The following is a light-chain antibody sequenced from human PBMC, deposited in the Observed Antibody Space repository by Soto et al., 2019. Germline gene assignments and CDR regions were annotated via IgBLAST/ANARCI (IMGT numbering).Light chain of an antibody. CDR2: DGS. CDR3: QQRSNWLALT. Sequence: EIVLTQSPATLSLSPGERATLSCRASQSVSNNLAWHQQKPGQPPRLLIYDGSNRATGIPARFSGSGSGTDFTLTISSLEPEDFAVYYCQQRSNWLALTFGGGTKVEIK. V-gene: IGKV3-11*01. CDR1: QSVSNN. J-gene: IGKJ4*01.